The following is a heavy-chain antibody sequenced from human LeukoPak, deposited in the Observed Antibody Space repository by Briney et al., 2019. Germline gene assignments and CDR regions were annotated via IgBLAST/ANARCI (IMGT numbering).Heavy chain of an antibody. Sequence: ASVKVSCKASGYTFTSYGINWVRQAPGQGLEWMGGIIPIFGTANYAQKFQGRVTITADKSTSTAYMELSSLRSEDTAVYYCAAAGYSYGSNFDYWGQGTLVTVSS. J-gene: IGHJ4*02. CDR1: GYTFTSYG. CDR2: IIPIFGTA. V-gene: IGHV1-69*06. CDR3: AAAGYSYGSNFDY. D-gene: IGHD5-18*01.